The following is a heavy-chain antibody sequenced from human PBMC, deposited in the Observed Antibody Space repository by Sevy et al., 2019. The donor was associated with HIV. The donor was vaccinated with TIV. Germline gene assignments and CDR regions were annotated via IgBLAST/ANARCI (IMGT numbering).Heavy chain of an antibody. J-gene: IGHJ4*02. Sequence: APVKVSCKASGYTFTSYYMHWVRQAPGQGLEWMGIINPSGGSTSYAQKFQGRVTMTRDTSTSTVYMELSSLRSEDTAVYYCARDSDNYAILTGDYPFDYWGQGTLVTVSS. V-gene: IGHV1-46*01. D-gene: IGHD3-9*01. CDR1: GYTFTSYY. CDR3: ARDSDNYAILTGDYPFDY. CDR2: INPSGGST.